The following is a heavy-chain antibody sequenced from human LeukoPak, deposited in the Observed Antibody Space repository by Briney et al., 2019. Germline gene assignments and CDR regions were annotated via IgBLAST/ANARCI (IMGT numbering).Heavy chain of an antibody. Sequence: GGSLRLSCAASGFTFDDYAMHWVRQAPGKGLEWVSGISWNSGSIGYADSVKGRFTISRDNAKNSLYLQMNSLRAEDTAVYYCSLVNYWGQGTLVTVSS. J-gene: IGHJ4*02. D-gene: IGHD3-16*02. V-gene: IGHV3-9*01. CDR2: ISWNSGSI. CDR1: GFTFDDYA. CDR3: SLVNY.